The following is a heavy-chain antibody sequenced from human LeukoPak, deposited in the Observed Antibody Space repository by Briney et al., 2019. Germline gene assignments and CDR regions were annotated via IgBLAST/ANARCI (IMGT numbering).Heavy chain of an antibody. J-gene: IGHJ4*02. CDR2: ISSSSSTI. V-gene: IGHV3-48*04. D-gene: IGHD5-12*01. CDR1: GFTFSSYS. CDR3: ARDRLYSGYLMYYFDY. Sequence: PGGSLRLSCAASGFTFSSYSMNWVRQAPGKGLEWVSYISSSSSTIYYADSVKGRFTISRDNAKNSLYLQMNSLRAEDTAVYYCARDRLYSGYLMYYFDYWGQGTLVTVSS.